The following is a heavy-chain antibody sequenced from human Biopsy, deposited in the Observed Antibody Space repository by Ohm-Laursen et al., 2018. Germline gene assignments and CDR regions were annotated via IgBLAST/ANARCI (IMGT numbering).Heavy chain of an antibody. CDR2: ITSSGAST. CDR3: AKVSPTILSSFDY. V-gene: IGHV3-23*01. D-gene: IGHD3-9*01. CDR1: GFTFSTYA. J-gene: IGHJ4*02. Sequence: LSLTCASSGFTFSTYAMSWVRQAPGKGLEWVSSITSSGASTDFADSVKGRFTISRDNSKNTLYLQMNSLRAEDTAVYYCAKVSPTILSSFDYWGQGTLVTVSS.